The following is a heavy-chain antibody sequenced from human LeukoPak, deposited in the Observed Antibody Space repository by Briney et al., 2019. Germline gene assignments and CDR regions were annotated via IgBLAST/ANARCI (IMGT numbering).Heavy chain of an antibody. Sequence: SETLSLTCAVYGGSFSGYYWSWIRQPPGKGLEWIGEINHSGSTNYNPSLKSRVTISVDTSKNQFSLKLSSVTAADTAVYYCARRYYGGMKFGYWGQGTLVTVSS. J-gene: IGHJ4*02. CDR1: GGSFSGYY. D-gene: IGHD4-23*01. CDR3: ARRYYGGMKFGY. V-gene: IGHV4-34*01. CDR2: INHSGST.